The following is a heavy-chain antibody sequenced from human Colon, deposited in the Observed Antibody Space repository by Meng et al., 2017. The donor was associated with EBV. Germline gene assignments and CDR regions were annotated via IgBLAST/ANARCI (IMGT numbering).Heavy chain of an antibody. Sequence: QVTRQESGQGLVKPSQTLSLPCAVSGASISSNNWWSWVRQPPGKGLEWIGEIYHGGNTNYNPSLKSRVTISVDRSNDQFSLSLSSVTAADTAVYYCARGNAYNAPSFDYWGQGTLVTVSS. CDR3: ARGNAYNAPSFDY. V-gene: IGHV4-4*02. CDR2: IYHGGNT. D-gene: IGHD5-24*01. J-gene: IGHJ4*02. CDR1: GASISSNNW.